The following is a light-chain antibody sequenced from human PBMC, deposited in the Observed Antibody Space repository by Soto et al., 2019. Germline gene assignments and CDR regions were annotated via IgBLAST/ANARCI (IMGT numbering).Light chain of an antibody. V-gene: IGKV1-8*01. Sequence: AIRMTQSPSSFSASTGDRVTITCRASQGISSYLAWYQQKPGKAPKLLIYAASTLQSGVPSRFSGSGSGTDFTLTISCLQSDDFATYYCQQYNSYSTWTFGQGTKVDIK. CDR3: QQYNSYSTWT. CDR1: QGISSY. J-gene: IGKJ1*01. CDR2: AAS.